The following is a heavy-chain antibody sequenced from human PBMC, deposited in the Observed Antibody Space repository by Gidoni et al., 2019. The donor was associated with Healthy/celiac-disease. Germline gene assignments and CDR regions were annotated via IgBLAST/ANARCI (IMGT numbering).Heavy chain of an antibody. CDR3: AKGQVAGSFYYYYGMDV. Sequence: EVQLLESGGGLVQPGGSLRLSCAASGFTFSSYAMRWVRQAPGKGLEWVSAISGSGGSTYYADSVKGRFTISRDNSKNTLYLQMNSLRAEDTAVYYCAKGQVAGSFYYYYGMDVWGQGTTVTVSS. D-gene: IGHD6-19*01. CDR1: GFTFSSYA. CDR2: ISGSGGST. V-gene: IGHV3-23*01. J-gene: IGHJ6*02.